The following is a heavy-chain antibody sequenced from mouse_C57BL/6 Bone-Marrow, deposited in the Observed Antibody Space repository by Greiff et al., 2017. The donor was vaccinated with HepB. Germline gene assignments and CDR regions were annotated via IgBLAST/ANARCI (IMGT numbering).Heavy chain of an antibody. CDR3: ARDDWDLAWFAY. J-gene: IGHJ3*01. D-gene: IGHD4-1*01. V-gene: IGHV5-4*01. CDR1: GFTFSSYA. Sequence: EVQVVESGGGLVKPGGSLKLSCAASGFTFSSYAMSWVRQTPEKRLEWVATISDGGSYTYYPDNVKGRFTISRDNAKNNLYLQMSHLKSEDTAMYYCARDDWDLAWFAYWGQGTLVTVSA. CDR2: ISDGGSYT.